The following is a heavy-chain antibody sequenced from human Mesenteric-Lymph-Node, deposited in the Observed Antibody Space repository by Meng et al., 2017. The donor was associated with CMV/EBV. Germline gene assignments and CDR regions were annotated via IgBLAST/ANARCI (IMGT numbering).Heavy chain of an antibody. V-gene: IGHV1-18*01. J-gene: IGHJ4*02. CDR1: GYSFTSYG. CDR2: ISDYNGNT. D-gene: IGHD3-16*01. CDR3: VIKWGRVPFDY. Sequence: ASVKVSCKASGYSFTSYGISWVRQAPGQGLEWMGWISDYNGNTNYAQQFQGRVTMTTDTSTSTAYMELRSLRSDDTAVYYCVIKWGRVPFDYWGQGTLVTVSS.